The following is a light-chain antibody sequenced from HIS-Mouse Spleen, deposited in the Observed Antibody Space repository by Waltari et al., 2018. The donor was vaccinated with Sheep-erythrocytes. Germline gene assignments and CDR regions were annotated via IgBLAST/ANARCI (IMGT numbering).Light chain of an antibody. Sequence: QSALTQPRSVSGSPGQSVTISCTGTSSDVGGYNYVSWYQQHPGKAPKLMICDVSKRPSGVPDRFSGSKSGNTASLTISGLQADDEADYYCCSYAGSYNHVFATGTKVTVL. CDR2: DVS. V-gene: IGLV2-11*01. CDR3: CSYAGSYNHV. J-gene: IGLJ1*01. CDR1: SSDVGGYNY.